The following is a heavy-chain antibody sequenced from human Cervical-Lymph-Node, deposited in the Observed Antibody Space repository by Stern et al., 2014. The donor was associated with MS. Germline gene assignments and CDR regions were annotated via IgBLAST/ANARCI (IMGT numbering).Heavy chain of an antibody. J-gene: IGHJ4*02. CDR3: ARDRGLYNFWSVSLGYYFDY. CDR2: INPSVGST. D-gene: IGHD3-3*01. CDR1: GYTFTNYH. Sequence: VQLVQSGAEVKKPGASVKVSCEASGYTFTNYHMLWVRQAPGQGLEWVGIINPSVGSTTNAQKIQGRVTVTRDTSTNTGYMELNSLRSEDTAVYYCARDRGLYNFWSVSLGYYFDYWGQGTLFTVSP. V-gene: IGHV1-46*01.